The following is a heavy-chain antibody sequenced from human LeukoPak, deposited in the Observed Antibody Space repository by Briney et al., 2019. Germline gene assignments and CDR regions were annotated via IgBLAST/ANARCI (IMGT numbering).Heavy chain of an antibody. D-gene: IGHD6-13*01. J-gene: IGHJ6*02. CDR1: VYIFSSYG. V-gene: IGHV1-18*01. CDR2: ISAYNGDK. Sequence: ASVKVSCKASVYIFSSYGVSWVRQAPGQGLEWMGWISAYNGDKDYAQKFQGRVTMTTDTSTTTAYTEVRSLRSDDSAVYFCARVESSNRYYFYVVDVWGQGTTVTVSS. CDR3: ARVESSNRYYFYVVDV.